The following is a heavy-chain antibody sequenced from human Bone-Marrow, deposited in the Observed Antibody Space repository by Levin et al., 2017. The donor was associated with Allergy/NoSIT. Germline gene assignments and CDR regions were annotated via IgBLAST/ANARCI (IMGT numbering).Heavy chain of an antibody. CDR2: ISAYNGNT. Sequence: GASVKVSCKASGYTFTSYGISWVRQAPGQGLEWMGWISAYNGNTNYAQKLQGRVTMTTDTSTSTAYMELRSLRSDDTAVYYCATEMATITFSYYYYGMDVWGQGTTVTVSS. CDR3: ATEMATITFSYYYYGMDV. V-gene: IGHV1-18*01. CDR1: GYTFTSYG. D-gene: IGHD5-24*01. J-gene: IGHJ6*02.